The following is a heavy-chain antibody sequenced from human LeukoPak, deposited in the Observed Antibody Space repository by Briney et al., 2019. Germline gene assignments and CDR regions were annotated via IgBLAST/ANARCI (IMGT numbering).Heavy chain of an antibody. Sequence: SETLSLTCAVYGGSFSGYYWSWIRQPPGKGLEWIGEINHSGSTNYNPSLKSRVTISVDTSKNQFSLKLGSVTAADTAVYYCAREFWYYDFWSGSFFDIWGQGTMVTVSS. J-gene: IGHJ3*02. CDR3: AREFWYYDFWSGSFFDI. D-gene: IGHD3-3*01. V-gene: IGHV4-34*01. CDR1: GGSFSGYY. CDR2: INHSGST.